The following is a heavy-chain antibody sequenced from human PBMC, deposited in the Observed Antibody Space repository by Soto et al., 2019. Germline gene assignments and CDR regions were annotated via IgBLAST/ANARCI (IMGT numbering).Heavy chain of an antibody. CDR3: AHRASTSRLQLAYDY. CDR1: GFSLSTSGVG. Sequence: QITLKESGPTLVKPTQTLTLTCTFSGFSLSTSGVGVGWIRQPPGKALEWLALIYWDDDKRYSPSLKSSLTIXXDXSXXQVVLTMTNMDPVDTATYYCAHRASTSRLQLAYDYWGQGTLVTVSS. CDR2: IYWDDDK. D-gene: IGHD6-13*01. V-gene: IGHV2-5*02. J-gene: IGHJ4*02.